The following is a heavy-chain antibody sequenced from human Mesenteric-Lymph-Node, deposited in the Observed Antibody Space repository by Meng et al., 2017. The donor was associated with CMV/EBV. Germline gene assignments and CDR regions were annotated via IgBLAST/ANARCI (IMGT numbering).Heavy chain of an antibody. V-gene: IGHV3-30-3*01. J-gene: IGHJ4*02. CDR2: ISYDGSNK. Sequence: GESLKISCAASGFTFSSYAMHWVRQAPGKGLEWVAVISYDGSNKYYADSVKGRFTISRDNAKNSLYLQMNSLRAEDTAFYYCAKEKYSSGWYFVFSDSWGQGTPVTVSS. CDR1: GFTFSSYA. CDR3: AKEKYSSGWYFVFSDS. D-gene: IGHD6-19*01.